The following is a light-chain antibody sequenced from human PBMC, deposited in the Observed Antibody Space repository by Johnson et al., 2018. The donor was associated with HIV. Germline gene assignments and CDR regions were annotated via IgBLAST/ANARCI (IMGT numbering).Light chain of an antibody. Sequence: QPVLTQPPSVSAAPGQKVTISCSGTSSNIGNNYVSWYQHLPGTAPKVLIYDNNKRPSGIPDRFSGSKSGTSATLGITGLQTGDEADYYCGTWDNSLSANVFGTGTKVTVL. V-gene: IGLV1-51*01. J-gene: IGLJ1*01. CDR2: DNN. CDR1: SSNIGNNY. CDR3: GTWDNSLSANV.